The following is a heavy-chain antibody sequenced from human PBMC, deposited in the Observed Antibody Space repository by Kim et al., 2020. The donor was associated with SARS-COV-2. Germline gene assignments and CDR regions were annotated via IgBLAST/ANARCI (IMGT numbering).Heavy chain of an antibody. D-gene: IGHD6-13*01. CDR3: ARDTAAGFVY. CDR2: ISSDGNNQ. CDR1: GYTFTTYA. J-gene: IGHJ4*01. V-gene: IGHV3-30*04. Sequence: GGSLRLSCAASGYTFTTYAMHWVRQAPGKGLEWVAEISSDGNNQHYVVSVKGRFTISRDNSKNTISLDMNNLRPDDTAVYYCARDTAAGFVYW.